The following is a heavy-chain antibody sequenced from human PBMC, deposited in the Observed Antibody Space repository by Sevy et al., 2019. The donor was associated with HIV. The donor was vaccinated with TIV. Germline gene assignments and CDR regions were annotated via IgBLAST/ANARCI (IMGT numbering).Heavy chain of an antibody. J-gene: IGHJ6*02. D-gene: IGHD3-3*01. CDR3: ARGMGFDFWSGYPDV. CDR1: GYTFTGYY. V-gene: IGHV1-2*06. Sequence: ASVKVSCKASGYTFTGYYMHWVRQAPGQGLEWMGRINPNSGGTNYAQKFRGRVTMTRDTSISTAYMELSRLRSDDTAVYYCARGMGFDFWSGYPDVWGQGTTVTVSS. CDR2: INPNSGGT.